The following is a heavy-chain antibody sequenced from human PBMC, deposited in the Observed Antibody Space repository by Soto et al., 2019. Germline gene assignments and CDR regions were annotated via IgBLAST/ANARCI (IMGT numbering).Heavy chain of an antibody. CDR2: ISYDGSNK. CDR3: ARDLSLTIVVVLAATSSGMDV. V-gene: IGHV3-30-3*01. Sequence: GGSLRLSCAASGFTFSSYAMHWVRQAPGKGLEWVAVISYDGSNKYYADSVKGRFTISRDNSKNTLYLQMNSLRAEDTAVYYCARDLSLTIVVVLAATSSGMDVWGQGTTVTVSS. CDR1: GFTFSSYA. D-gene: IGHD2-15*01. J-gene: IGHJ6*02.